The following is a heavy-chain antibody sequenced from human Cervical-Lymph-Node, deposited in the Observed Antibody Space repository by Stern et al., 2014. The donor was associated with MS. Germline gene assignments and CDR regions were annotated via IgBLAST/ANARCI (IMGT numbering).Heavy chain of an antibody. CDR3: TRFLQSGWSDLFDS. J-gene: IGHJ5*01. CDR1: GSTFSTSW. Sequence: VQLAQSGGGLVQPGGSQRLSCVASGSTFSTSWMSWVRQAPGKGLEWVANIKRDGSETYYLDSVKGRFTISRDNAKSSLYLEMNSLRAEDTAVYYCTRFLQSGWSDLFDSWGRGTLVTVSS. V-gene: IGHV3-7*01. CDR2: IKRDGSET. D-gene: IGHD6-19*01.